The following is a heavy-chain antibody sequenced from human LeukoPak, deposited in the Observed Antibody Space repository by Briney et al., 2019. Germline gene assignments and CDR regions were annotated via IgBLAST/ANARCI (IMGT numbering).Heavy chain of an antibody. J-gene: IGHJ4*02. CDR1: GGTFSSYA. D-gene: IGHD6-19*01. CDR2: IIPIFGTA. Sequence: SVKVSCKASGGTFSSYAISWVRQAPGQGLEWMGRIIPIFGTANYAQKFQGRVTITTDESTSTAYMELSSLRSEGTAVYYCARETSGWYRIEGWGQGTLVTVSS. V-gene: IGHV1-69*05. CDR3: ARETSGWYRIEG.